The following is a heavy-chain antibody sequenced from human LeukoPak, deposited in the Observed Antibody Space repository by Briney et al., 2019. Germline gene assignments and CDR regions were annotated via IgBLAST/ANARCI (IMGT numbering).Heavy chain of an antibody. CDR2: ISSSGSTI. Sequence: GGSLRLSCAASGFTFSSYAMSWVRQAPGKGLEWVSYISSSGSTIYYADSVKGRFTISRDNAKNSLYLQMNSLRAEDTAVYYCARDLSITMVRGVINLAWYFDLWGRGTLVTVSS. V-gene: IGHV3-48*04. J-gene: IGHJ2*01. D-gene: IGHD3-10*01. CDR1: GFTFSSYA. CDR3: ARDLSITMVRGVINLAWYFDL.